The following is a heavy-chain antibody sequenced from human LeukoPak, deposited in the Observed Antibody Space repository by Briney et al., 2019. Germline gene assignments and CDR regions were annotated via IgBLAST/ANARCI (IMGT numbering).Heavy chain of an antibody. CDR3: ARKGSSTRSNDY. Sequence: QTSETLSLTCTVSGGTISSGGYYWSWIRQPPGKDLEWIGYIYHSGSTYYNPSLKSRVTLSVDKSKNQFSLNLTSVTAADTAVYYCARKGSSTRSNDYWGQGTLVTVSS. J-gene: IGHJ4*02. CDR1: GGTISSGGYY. V-gene: IGHV4-30-2*01. CDR2: IYHSGST. D-gene: IGHD6-13*01.